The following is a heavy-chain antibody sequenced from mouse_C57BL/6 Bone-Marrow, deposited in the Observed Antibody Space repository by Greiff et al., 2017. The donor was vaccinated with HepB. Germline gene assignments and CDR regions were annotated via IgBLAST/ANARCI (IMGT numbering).Heavy chain of an antibody. J-gene: IGHJ4*01. V-gene: IGHV2-9-1*01. Sequence: VQLQESGPGLVAPSQSLSITCTVSGFSLTSYAISWVRQPPGKGLEWLGVIWTGGGTNYNSALKSRLSISKDNSKSQVFLKMNSLQTDDTARYYCARLLVYYYGSSSFAMDYWGQGTSVTVSS. CDR1: GFSLTSYA. D-gene: IGHD1-1*01. CDR2: IWTGGGT. CDR3: ARLLVYYYGSSSFAMDY.